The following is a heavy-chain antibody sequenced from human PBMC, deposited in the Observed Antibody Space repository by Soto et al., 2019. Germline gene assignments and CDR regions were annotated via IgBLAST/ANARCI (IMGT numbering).Heavy chain of an antibody. V-gene: IGHV4-59*12. CDR1: GGSINNYY. J-gene: IGHJ5*02. Sequence: KTSETLSLTCTVSGGSINNYYWTWIRQPPGKGLEWIGYVYHTGSTNYNPSLKGRVTISVDTSKDQFSLKLSSVTAADTAVYYCARERRKRVSGYYNWFDPWGQGTLVTVSS. CDR2: VYHTGST. D-gene: IGHD3-22*01. CDR3: ARERRKRVSGYYNWFDP.